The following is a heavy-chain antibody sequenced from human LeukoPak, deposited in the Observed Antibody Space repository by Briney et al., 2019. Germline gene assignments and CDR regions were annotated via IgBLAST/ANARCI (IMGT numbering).Heavy chain of an antibody. V-gene: IGHV1-46*01. CDR2: INPSGGST. Sequence: ASVKVSCKASGYTFTSYYMHCVRQAPGQGLEWMGIINPSGGSTSYAQKFQGRVTMTRDTSTGTVYMELSSLRSEDTAVYYCARVGSGYSYGSPFDYWGQETLVTVPS. J-gene: IGHJ4*02. D-gene: IGHD5-18*01. CDR1: GYTFTSYY. CDR3: ARVGSGYSYGSPFDY.